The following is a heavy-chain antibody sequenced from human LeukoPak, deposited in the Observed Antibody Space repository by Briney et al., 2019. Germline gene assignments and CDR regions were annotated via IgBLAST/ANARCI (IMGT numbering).Heavy chain of an antibody. CDR1: GFSFSAYW. J-gene: IGHJ4*02. Sequence: GGSLRLSCAVSGFSFSAYWMNWVRRAPGKGLEWVANINQDGSEKHYVDSVKGRFTISRDNAKNSLYLQINSLSAEDTAVYYCARDYGGSDFDYWGQGTLVTVSS. D-gene: IGHD3-16*01. V-gene: IGHV3-7*01. CDR3: ARDYGGSDFDY. CDR2: INQDGSEK.